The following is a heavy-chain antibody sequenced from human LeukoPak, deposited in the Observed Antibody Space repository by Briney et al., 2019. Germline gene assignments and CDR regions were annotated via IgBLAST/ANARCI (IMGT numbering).Heavy chain of an antibody. J-gene: IGHJ4*02. CDR3: ANEAHRHLDLHN. V-gene: IGHV3-23*01. CDR2: IASDGDT. Sequence: GSLRLSCAASGFTLRHFAMNWVRQAPGKGLEWVSRIASDGDTFYSDAVKGRFTISRDVSENTLQLQMNSLRADDTALYFCANEAHRHLDLHNWGQGTLVTVSA. CDR1: GFTLRHFA.